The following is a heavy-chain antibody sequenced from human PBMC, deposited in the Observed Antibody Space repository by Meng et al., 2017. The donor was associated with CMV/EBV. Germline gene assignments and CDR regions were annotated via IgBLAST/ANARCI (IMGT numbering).Heavy chain of an antibody. D-gene: IGHD3-10*01. Sequence: ESLKISCTVSGGSISSSSYYWGWIRQPPGKGLEWIGSIYYSGSTYYNPSLKSRVTISVDTSKNQFSLKLSSVTAADTAVYYCARDLLLRRAFDIWGQGTMVTVSS. CDR1: GGSISSSSYY. J-gene: IGHJ3*02. V-gene: IGHV4-39*07. CDR3: ARDLLLRRAFDI. CDR2: IYYSGST.